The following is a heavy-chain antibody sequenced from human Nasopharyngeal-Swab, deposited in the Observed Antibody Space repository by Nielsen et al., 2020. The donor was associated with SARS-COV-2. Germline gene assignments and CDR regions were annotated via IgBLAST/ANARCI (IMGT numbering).Heavy chain of an antibody. V-gene: IGHV1-58*02. CDR3: SAVRYCSSTSCYPWDY. J-gene: IGHJ4*02. CDR1: GFTFTSSA. Sequence: SVKVSCKASGFTFTSSAMQWVRQARRQRLEWIGWIVVGSGNTNYAQKFQERVTITRDMSTSTAYMELSSLRSEDTAVYYCSAVRYCSSTSCYPWDYWGQGTLVTVSS. D-gene: IGHD2-2*01. CDR2: IVVGSGNT.